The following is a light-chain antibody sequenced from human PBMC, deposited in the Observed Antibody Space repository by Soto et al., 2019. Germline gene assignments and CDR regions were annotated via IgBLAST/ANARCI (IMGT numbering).Light chain of an antibody. CDR1: QSVSNN. J-gene: IGKJ4*01. CDR3: QQYNNWPLT. CDR2: GAS. V-gene: IGKV3-15*01. Sequence: EIVMTQSPATLSVSPGERATLSCRASQSVSNNLAWYQQKPGQAPRLLIYGASTRATGIPARFSGSGSGTEFTLTISSLQSEDFALYWCQQYNNWPLTFGGGTKVEIK.